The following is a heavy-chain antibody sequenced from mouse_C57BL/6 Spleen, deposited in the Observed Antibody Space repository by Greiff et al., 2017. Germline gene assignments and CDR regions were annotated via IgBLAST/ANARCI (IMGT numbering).Heavy chain of an antibody. Sequence: VQLQQSGAELMKPGASVKLSCKATGYTFTGYWIEWVKQRPGHGLEWIGEILPGSGSTNYNEKFKGKATFTADTSSNTAYMQLSSLTTEDSAIYYCAKSGVYDYDGVSYFDYWGQGTTLTVSS. V-gene: IGHV1-9*01. CDR3: AKSGVYDYDGVSYFDY. CDR2: ILPGSGST. CDR1: GYTFTGYW. D-gene: IGHD2-4*01. J-gene: IGHJ2*01.